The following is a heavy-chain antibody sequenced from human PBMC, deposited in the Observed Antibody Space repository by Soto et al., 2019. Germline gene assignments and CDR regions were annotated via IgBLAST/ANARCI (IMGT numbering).Heavy chain of an antibody. CDR3: AKRFGDYVGWFAP. D-gene: IGHD4-17*01. J-gene: IGHJ5*02. CDR1: GVSITDYH. Sequence: SETLSLTCTVSGVSITDYHWSWIRQSPGRGLEWIGYIFSCGTPNYNPSLKSRVTISVDTSRNQFSLKLNSLTAADTAMYFCAKRFGDYVGWFAPWGQGAPVTVSS. CDR2: IFSCGTP. V-gene: IGHV4-59*01.